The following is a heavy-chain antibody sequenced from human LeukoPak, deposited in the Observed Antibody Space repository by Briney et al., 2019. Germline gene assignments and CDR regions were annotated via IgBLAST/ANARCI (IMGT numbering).Heavy chain of an antibody. CDR3: ARDQGGKRTVTDHFDY. J-gene: IGHJ4*02. CDR1: GFTFSTYG. V-gene: IGHV3-30*03. CDR2: ISDDGSNE. D-gene: IGHD4-17*01. Sequence: GGSLRLSCVASGFTFSTYGMHWVRQAPGKGLEWVAVISDDGSNEYYADSVKGRFTISRDNSKNTLYLQMNSLRAEDTAVYYCARDQGGKRTVTDHFDYWGQGTLVTVSS.